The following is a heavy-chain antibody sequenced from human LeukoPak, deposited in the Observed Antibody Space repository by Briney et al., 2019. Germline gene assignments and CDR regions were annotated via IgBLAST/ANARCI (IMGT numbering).Heavy chain of an antibody. CDR1: GYTFTGYY. D-gene: IGHD2-15*01. CDR3: ARGYCSGGSCYSVENWFDP. V-gene: IGHV1-2*06. Sequence: ASVKVSCKASGYTFTGYYIHWVRQAPGQGLEWMGRINPSSGGTDYAQKFQGRVTMTRDTSISTAYMELSRLRSDDTAMYYCARGYCSGGSCYSVENWFDPWGQGTLVTVSS. J-gene: IGHJ5*02. CDR2: INPSSGGT.